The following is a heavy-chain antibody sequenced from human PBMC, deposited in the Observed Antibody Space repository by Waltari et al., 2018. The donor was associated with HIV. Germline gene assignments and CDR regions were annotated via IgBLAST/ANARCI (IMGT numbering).Heavy chain of an antibody. J-gene: IGHJ3*02. Sequence: QVQLQESGPGLAKSSETLSLTCTVSGGSVSSGTYYWSWIRQPPGKGLEWIGYIYNSGNTNYNPSLKIRVTISVDTSKNQFSLRLSSVTAVDTAVDYCARRGTGGRAFDIWGQGTMVTVSS. CDR1: GGSVSSGTYY. CDR3: ARRGTGGRAFDI. V-gene: IGHV4-61*01. D-gene: IGHD7-27*01. CDR2: IYNSGNT.